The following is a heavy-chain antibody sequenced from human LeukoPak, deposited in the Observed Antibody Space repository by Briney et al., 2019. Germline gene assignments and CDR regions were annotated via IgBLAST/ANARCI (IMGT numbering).Heavy chain of an antibody. Sequence: QPAGSLRLSCAASGFTFSSYPMSWVRQAPGKGLDWVSAIRGSGGSTYYADSVKGRFTISRDNSKHTLYLQMNSLRAEDTAVYYCAKARGDQYYYDSSGYWDYWGQGTLVTVSS. CDR1: GFTFSSYP. CDR3: AKARGDQYYYDSSGYWDY. V-gene: IGHV3-23*01. D-gene: IGHD3-22*01. CDR2: IRGSGGST. J-gene: IGHJ4*02.